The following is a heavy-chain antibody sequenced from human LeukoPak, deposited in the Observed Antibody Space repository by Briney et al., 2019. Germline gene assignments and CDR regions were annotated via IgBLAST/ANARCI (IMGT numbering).Heavy chain of an antibody. D-gene: IGHD6-19*01. J-gene: IGHJ4*02. CDR1: GFTFSSYA. Sequence: GGSPRLSCAASGFTFSSYAMHWVRQAPGKGLEWVAVISYDGSNKYYADSVKGRLTISRDNSKNTLYLQMNSLRAEDTAVYYCARDHGSGWYGGFDYWGQGTLVTVSS. CDR3: ARDHGSGWYGGFDY. V-gene: IGHV3-30-3*01. CDR2: ISYDGSNK.